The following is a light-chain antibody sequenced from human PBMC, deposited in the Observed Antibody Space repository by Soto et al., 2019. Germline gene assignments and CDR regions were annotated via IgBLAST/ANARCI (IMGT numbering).Light chain of an antibody. CDR3: QQANSFPYT. Sequence: DIQMTQSPSSVSASVGDRVTITCRASQDIRTSLAWYQQKPGKAPQVLIYSASSLQSGVPSRFSGSGSGTDFTLTISGLQPEDFETFYCQQANSFPYTFGQGTKVDIK. V-gene: IGKV1-12*01. CDR2: SAS. J-gene: IGKJ2*01. CDR1: QDIRTS.